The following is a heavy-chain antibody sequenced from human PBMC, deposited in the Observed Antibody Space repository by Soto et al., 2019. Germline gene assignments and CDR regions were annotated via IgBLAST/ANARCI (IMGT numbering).Heavy chain of an antibody. Sequence: QVQLQESGPGLVKPSGTLSLTCAVSGGSISSGTWWSWVRQPPGRGLEWIGEIYHSGSPKYNPSLKSRVTMSVDKSKNLFSLRLSSVTAADSALYYCARRVPAAPNWFDPWGQVTLVTVSS. CDR1: GGSISSGTW. V-gene: IGHV4-4*02. CDR2: IYHSGSP. D-gene: IGHD2-2*01. CDR3: ARRVPAAPNWFDP. J-gene: IGHJ5*02.